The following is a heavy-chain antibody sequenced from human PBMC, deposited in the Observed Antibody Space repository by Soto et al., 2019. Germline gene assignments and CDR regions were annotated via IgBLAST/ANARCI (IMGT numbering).Heavy chain of an antibody. CDR2: IKQDGSEK. CDR3: ARDGVYSGSYYDWFDP. Sequence: EVQLVESGGGLVQPGGSLRLSCAASGFTFSSYWMSWVRQAPGKGLEWVANIKQDGSEKSYVDSVKGRFTISRDNAKNSLYLQMNSLRAEDTAVYYCARDGVYSGSYYDWFDPWGQGTLVTVSS. CDR1: GFTFSSYW. D-gene: IGHD1-26*01. J-gene: IGHJ5*02. V-gene: IGHV3-7*05.